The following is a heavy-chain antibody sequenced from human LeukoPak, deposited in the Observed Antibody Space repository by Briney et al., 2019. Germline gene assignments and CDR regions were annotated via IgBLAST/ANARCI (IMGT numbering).Heavy chain of an antibody. CDR2: IYYSGST. V-gene: IGHV4-39*01. CDR1: GGSISSSYYY. Sequence: SETLSLTCTVSGGSISSSYYYWGWIRQPPGKGLEWIGSIYYSGSTYYNPSLKSRVTISVDTSKNQFSLKLSSVTAADTAVYYCARHGGSYSDAFDIWGQGTMVTVSS. D-gene: IGHD1-26*01. J-gene: IGHJ3*02. CDR3: ARHGGSYSDAFDI.